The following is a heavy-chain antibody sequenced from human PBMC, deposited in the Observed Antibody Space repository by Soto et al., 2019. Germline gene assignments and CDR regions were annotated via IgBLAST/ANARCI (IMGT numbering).Heavy chain of an antibody. V-gene: IGHV4-30-4*01. Sequence: PSETLSLTCTVSGGSISSGDYYWSWIRQPPGKGLEWIGYIYYSGSTYYNPSLKSRVTISVDTSKNQFSLKLSSVTAAVTAVYYCARGLYYYDSSGYYNDAFDIWGQGTMVTVS. D-gene: IGHD3-22*01. CDR3: ARGLYYYDSSGYYNDAFDI. CDR1: GGSISSGDYY. CDR2: IYYSGST. J-gene: IGHJ3*02.